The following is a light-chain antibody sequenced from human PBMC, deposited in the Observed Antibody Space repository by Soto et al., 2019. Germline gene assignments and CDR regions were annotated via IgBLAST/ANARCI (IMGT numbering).Light chain of an antibody. V-gene: IGLV2-14*01. CDR1: SSNIGGNS. Sequence: QSVMTQPPSVSAAPGQKVTISCSGSSSNIGGNSVSWYQQHPGKAPKLMIYEVSNRPSGVSNRFSGSKSGNTASLTISGLQAEDEADYYCSSYTSSSTGVFGGGTKLTVL. CDR2: EVS. J-gene: IGLJ3*02. CDR3: SSYTSSSTGV.